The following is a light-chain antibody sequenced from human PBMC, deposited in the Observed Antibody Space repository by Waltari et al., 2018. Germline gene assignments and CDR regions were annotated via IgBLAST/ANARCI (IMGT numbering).Light chain of an antibody. CDR3: QHYVRLPAT. V-gene: IGKV3-20*01. CDR1: QSVGRN. J-gene: IGKJ1*01. Sequence: EIVLTQSPGTLSLSPGETATLSCRASQSVGRNLAWYQQKPGQAPRLLIYGASSRATGTPERFSGSGSGTDFSLTISRLEPEDFAVYYCQHYVRLPATFGQGTKVEIK. CDR2: GAS.